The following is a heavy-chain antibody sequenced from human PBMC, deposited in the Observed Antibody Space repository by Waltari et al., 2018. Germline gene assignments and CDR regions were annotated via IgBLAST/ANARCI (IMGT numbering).Heavy chain of an antibody. CDR1: GYTLTSYA. Sequence: QVQLVQYGAEVKKPGASVQVSCKASGYTLTSYAMHWVRQAPGQRLEGKGWINAGNGNTKYSQKFQGRVTITRDTSASTAYMELSSLRSEDTAVYYCARDWDPDSGSYFDYWGQGTLVTVSS. CDR2: INAGNGNT. J-gene: IGHJ4*02. CDR3: ARDWDPDSGSYFDY. V-gene: IGHV1-3*01. D-gene: IGHD3-10*01.